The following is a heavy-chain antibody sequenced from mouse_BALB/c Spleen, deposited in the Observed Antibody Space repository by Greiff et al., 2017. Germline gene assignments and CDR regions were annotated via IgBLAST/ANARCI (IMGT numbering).Heavy chain of an antibody. CDR2: INPSTGYT. J-gene: IGHJ4*01. Sequence: VQLQQPGAELVRPGASVKLSCKASGYTFTSYWMHWVKQRPGQGLEWIGYINPSTGYTEYNQKFKDKATLTADKSSSTAYMQLSSLTSEDSAVYYCARGDLYAMDYWGQGTSVTVSS. D-gene: IGHD3-3*01. V-gene: IGHV1-7*01. CDR3: ARGDLYAMDY. CDR1: GYTFTSYW.